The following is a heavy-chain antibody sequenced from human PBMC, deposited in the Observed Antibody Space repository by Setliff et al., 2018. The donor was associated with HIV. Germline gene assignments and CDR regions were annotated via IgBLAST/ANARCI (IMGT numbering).Heavy chain of an antibody. V-gene: IGHV1-2*02. CDR1: GYMFIGYY. CDR3: ARGPTVGAADY. J-gene: IGHJ4*02. D-gene: IGHD1-26*01. Sequence: ASVKVSCKASGYMFIGYYIHWVRQAPGQGLEWMGWINPYSGGTNYAQKFQGSVTMTRDTSITTAYMELSRLISDDTAVYYCARGPTVGAADYWSQGTLVTVSS. CDR2: INPYSGGT.